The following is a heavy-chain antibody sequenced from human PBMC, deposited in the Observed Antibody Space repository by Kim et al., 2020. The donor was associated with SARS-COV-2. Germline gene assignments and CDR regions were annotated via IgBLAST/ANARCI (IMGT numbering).Heavy chain of an antibody. Sequence: GRFTISRDNSKNTLYLQMNSLRAEDTAVYYCAKDFGVRGVTTLYYYGMDVWGQGTTVTVSS. D-gene: IGHD3-10*01. V-gene: IGHV3-30*02. CDR3: AKDFGVRGVTTLYYYGMDV. J-gene: IGHJ6*02.